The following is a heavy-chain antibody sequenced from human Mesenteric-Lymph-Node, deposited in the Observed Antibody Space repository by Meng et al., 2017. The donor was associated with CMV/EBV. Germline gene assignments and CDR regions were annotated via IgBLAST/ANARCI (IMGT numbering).Heavy chain of an antibody. CDR1: YTFTGNF. D-gene: IGHD2-8*01. V-gene: IGHV1-2*06. J-gene: IGHJ4*02. Sequence: YTFTGNFVHWVRQGPGQGLEWMGRINPDSGGADYAQKFQGRVTMTRDTSINTAYMELSSLRSDDTAVYYCARGFGTDCSNSPCSKRDYWGQGTLVTVSS. CDR2: INPDSGGA. CDR3: ARGFGTDCSNSPCSKRDY.